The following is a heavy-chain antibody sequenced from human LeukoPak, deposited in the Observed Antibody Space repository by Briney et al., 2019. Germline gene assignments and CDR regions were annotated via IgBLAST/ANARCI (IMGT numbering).Heavy chain of an antibody. CDR1: GGSISSYY. CDR3: AEATTPFDAFDI. CDR2: IYYSGST. V-gene: IGHV4-59*01. D-gene: IGHD1-14*01. J-gene: IGHJ3*02. Sequence: SETLSLTCTFSGGSISSYYWSWIRQPPGKGLEWIGYIYYSGSTNYNPSLKSRVTISVDTSKNQFSLKLSSVTAADTAVYYCAEATTPFDAFDIWGQGTMVTVSS.